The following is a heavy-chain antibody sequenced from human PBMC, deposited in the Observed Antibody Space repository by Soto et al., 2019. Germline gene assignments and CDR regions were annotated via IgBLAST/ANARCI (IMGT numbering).Heavy chain of an antibody. CDR3: AREGVAPYYYYGMDV. V-gene: IGHV1-24*01. D-gene: IGHD5-12*01. CDR2: FDPEDGET. Sequence: GASVKVSCKVSGYTLTELSMHWVRQAPGKGLEWMGGFDPEDGETIYAQKFQGRVTMTTDTSTSTVYMELRSLRSDDTAVYYCAREGVAPYYYYGMDVRGQGTPVTGSS. J-gene: IGHJ6*02. CDR1: GYTLTELS.